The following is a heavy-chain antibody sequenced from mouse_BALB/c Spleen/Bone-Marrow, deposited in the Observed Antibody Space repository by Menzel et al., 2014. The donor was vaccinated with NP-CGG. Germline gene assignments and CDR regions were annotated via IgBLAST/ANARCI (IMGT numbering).Heavy chain of an antibody. J-gene: IGHJ2*01. Sequence: VQLQQSGAELVRPGSSVKISCKASGYAFSSFWMNWVKQRPGQGLEWIGQIYPGDGETNYNGKFKGKATLTADKSSSTAYMRLSSLTSEDSAVYFCARDDYGPDYWGQGTTLTVSS. D-gene: IGHD2-4*01. V-gene: IGHV1-80*01. CDR1: GYAFSSFW. CDR3: ARDDYGPDY. CDR2: IYPGDGET.